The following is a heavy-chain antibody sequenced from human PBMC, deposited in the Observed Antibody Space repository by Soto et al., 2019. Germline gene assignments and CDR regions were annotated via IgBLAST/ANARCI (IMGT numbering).Heavy chain of an antibody. CDR1: GFTFSSYS. Sequence: PGGSLRLSCAASGFTFSSYSMSWVRQAPGKGLEWVSGFRSGGDDETTYYADAVRGRFTISRDNSKNTLFLQMNSLRAEDTAIYYCAKKVNSGSGSQFFDXWGQGTLVTV. CDR2: FRSGGDDETT. V-gene: IGHV3-23*01. CDR3: AKKVNSGSGSQFFDX. D-gene: IGHD3-10*01. J-gene: IGHJ4*02.